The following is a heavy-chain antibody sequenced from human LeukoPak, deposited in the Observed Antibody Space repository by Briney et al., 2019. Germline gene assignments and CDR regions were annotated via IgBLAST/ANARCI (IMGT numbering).Heavy chain of an antibody. Sequence: PGRSLRLSCAASGFTFTSYAMNWVRQAPGKGLEWVSAISGSGSATYYADSVKGRFTISRDNSKNTLYLQMNSLRAEDTAVYYRAKDQYGEAFDIWGPGTMVTVSS. CDR1: GFTFTSYA. V-gene: IGHV3-23*01. CDR2: ISGSGSAT. J-gene: IGHJ3*02. D-gene: IGHD4-17*01. CDR3: AKDQYGEAFDI.